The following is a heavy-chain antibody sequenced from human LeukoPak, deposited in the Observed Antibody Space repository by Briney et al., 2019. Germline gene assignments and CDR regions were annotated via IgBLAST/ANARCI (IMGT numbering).Heavy chain of an antibody. J-gene: IGHJ4*02. CDR2: ISYDGGNK. V-gene: IGHV3-30*18. Sequence: GGSLRLSCAASGFTFSGYGMHWVRQAPGKGLEWVALISYDGGNKFYADSVRDRFTISRDNSKNTLFLQMNSLRIEDTAVYYCAKVFEVRGARRPKDYWGQGTLVIVSS. D-gene: IGHD3-10*01. CDR1: GFTFSGYG. CDR3: AKVFEVRGARRPKDY.